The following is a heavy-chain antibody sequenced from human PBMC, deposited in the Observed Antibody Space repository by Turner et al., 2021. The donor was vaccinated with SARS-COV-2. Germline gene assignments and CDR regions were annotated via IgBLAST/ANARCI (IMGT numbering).Heavy chain of an antibody. CDR1: GFTFSSYG. Sequence: QVQLVESGGGVVQPGRSLRLSCAASGFTFSSYGMHWVRQAPGKGREWVAVIWDDGSNKYYADSVKGRFTISRDNSKNTLYLQMNSLRAEDTAVYYCARDGGYSGYAYFDYWGQGTLVTVSS. V-gene: IGHV3-33*01. J-gene: IGHJ4*02. CDR3: ARDGGYSGYAYFDY. D-gene: IGHD5-12*01. CDR2: IWDDGSNK.